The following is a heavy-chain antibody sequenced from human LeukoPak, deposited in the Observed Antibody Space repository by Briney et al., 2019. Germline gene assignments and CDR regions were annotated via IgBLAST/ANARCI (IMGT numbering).Heavy chain of an antibody. D-gene: IGHD3-3*01. Sequence: PGGSLRLSCAASGFTVSSNYMSWVSQAPGKGLEWVSLIYSGGSTYYADSVKGRFTISRDNSKNTLYLQMNSLRAEDTAVYYCAREIRNYDFWSGYPNWFDPWGQGTLVTVSS. CDR1: GFTVSSNY. CDR2: IYSGGST. J-gene: IGHJ5*02. V-gene: IGHV3-66*01. CDR3: AREIRNYDFWSGYPNWFDP.